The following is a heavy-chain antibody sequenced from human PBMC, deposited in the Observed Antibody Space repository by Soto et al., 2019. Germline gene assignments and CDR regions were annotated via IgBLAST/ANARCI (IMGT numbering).Heavy chain of an antibody. CDR1: GFTFSSYG. CDR3: AKEDDYGGAYFDY. V-gene: IGHV3-30*18. D-gene: IGHD4-17*01. J-gene: IGHJ4*02. Sequence: QVQLVESGGGVVQPGRSLRLSCAASGFTFSSYGMHWVRQAPGKGLEWVAVISYDGSNKYYADSVKGRFTISRDNSKNTLDLQMNSLRAEDTAVYYCAKEDDYGGAYFDYWGQGTLVTGSS. CDR2: ISYDGSNK.